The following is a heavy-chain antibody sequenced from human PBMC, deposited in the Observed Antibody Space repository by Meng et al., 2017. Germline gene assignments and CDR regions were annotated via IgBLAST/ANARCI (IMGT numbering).Heavy chain of an antibody. CDR1: GYTFTSYG. CDR3: ARERDIVLMTYYYYGMDV. D-gene: IGHD2-8*01. Sequence: ASVKVSCKASGYTFTSYGISWVRQAPGQGLEWMGWISAYNGNTNYAQKLQGRVTMTTDTSTSTAYMKLRSLRSDDTAVYYCARERDIVLMTYYYYGMDVWGQGTTVTVSS. V-gene: IGHV1-18*01. J-gene: IGHJ6*02. CDR2: ISAYNGNT.